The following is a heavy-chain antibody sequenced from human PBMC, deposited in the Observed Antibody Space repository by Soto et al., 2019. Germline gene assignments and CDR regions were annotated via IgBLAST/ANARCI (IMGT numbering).Heavy chain of an antibody. V-gene: IGHV3-53*01. CDR2: IYSGGST. CDR1: GFTVSSNY. CDR3: ARGYSGYDNAIDY. D-gene: IGHD5-12*01. J-gene: IGHJ4*02. Sequence: LRLSFAAFGFTVSSNYMTWVRQAPGKGLEWVSIIYSGGSTYYADSVKGRFTISRDSSKNTLYLQMNSLRAEDTAMYYCARGYSGYDNAIDYWGQGTLVTVSS.